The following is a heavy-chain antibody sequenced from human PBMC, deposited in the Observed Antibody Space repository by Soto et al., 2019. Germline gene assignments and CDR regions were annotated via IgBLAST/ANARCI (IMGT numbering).Heavy chain of an antibody. D-gene: IGHD1-26*01. CDR2: ITYDGTNQ. V-gene: IGHV3-30*18. CDR3: AKGDEWHTSQFYYYGMDV. J-gene: IGHJ6*02. Sequence: VQLVESGGGLVQPGGSLRLSCAASGFIFSSYWMHWVRQAPGKGLEWVAVITYDGTNQYYGDSVKGRFTISRDNSKNTLSLQMNSLRVEDTALYYCAKGDEWHTSQFYYYGMDVWGQGTTVTVSS. CDR1: GFIFSSYW.